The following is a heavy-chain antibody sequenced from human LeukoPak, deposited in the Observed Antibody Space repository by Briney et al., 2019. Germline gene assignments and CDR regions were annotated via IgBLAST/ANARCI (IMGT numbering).Heavy chain of an antibody. D-gene: IGHD5-12*01. CDR1: GYTFTGYY. V-gene: IGHV1-2*02. Sequence: GASVKVSCKASGYTFTGYYMHWGRHAPGQGLEWLGWINPNSGGTNYAQKFQGRVTMTRDTSISTAYMELSRLRSDDTAVYYCARVISGYVLSFDIWGQGTMVTVSS. CDR2: INPNSGGT. CDR3: ARVISGYVLSFDI. J-gene: IGHJ3*02.